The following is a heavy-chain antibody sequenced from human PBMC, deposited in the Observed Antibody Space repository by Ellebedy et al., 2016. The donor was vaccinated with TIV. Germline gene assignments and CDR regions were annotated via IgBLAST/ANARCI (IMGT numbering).Heavy chain of an antibody. J-gene: IGHJ4*02. D-gene: IGHD2-2*01. Sequence: GESLKISCAASGFTVSSNYMSWVRQAPGKGLEWVSLIYSGGSTQYTDSVKGRFTISRDNSKNTVYLQMNSLRVEDTAVYYCARIYQWGQGTLVTVSS. CDR1: GFTVSSNY. V-gene: IGHV3-66*01. CDR3: ARIYQ. CDR2: IYSGGST.